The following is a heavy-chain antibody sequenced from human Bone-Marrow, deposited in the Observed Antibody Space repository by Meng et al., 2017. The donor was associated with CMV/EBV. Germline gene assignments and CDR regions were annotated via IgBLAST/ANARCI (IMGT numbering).Heavy chain of an antibody. V-gene: IGHV1-69*05. CDR1: GGTFSTYA. CDR2: VIPIFGTA. D-gene: IGHD3-10*01. Sequence: SVKLSCKASGGTFSTYAINWVRQAPGQGHEWMGGVIPIFGTANYAQKFQGRVTITTDESTSTAYMELSRLRSDDTAVYYCARASAGVHDYWGQGTLVTVYS. CDR3: ARASAGVHDY. J-gene: IGHJ4*02.